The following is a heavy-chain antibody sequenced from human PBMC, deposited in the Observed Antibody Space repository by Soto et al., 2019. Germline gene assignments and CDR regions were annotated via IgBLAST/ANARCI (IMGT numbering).Heavy chain of an antibody. CDR3: ARSSIAPRLFMYPFDY. D-gene: IGHD6-6*01. V-gene: IGHV4-39*01. Sequence: PSETLSLTCTVSGGSISSSTYYLSWMRQPPGKGLEWIASFFIGGNTYYNPSLESRVTISVDTSKNQFSLKLSSVTAADTAVYYCARSSIAPRLFMYPFDYWGQGTLVTVSS. CDR1: GGSISSSTYY. CDR2: FFIGGNT. J-gene: IGHJ4*02.